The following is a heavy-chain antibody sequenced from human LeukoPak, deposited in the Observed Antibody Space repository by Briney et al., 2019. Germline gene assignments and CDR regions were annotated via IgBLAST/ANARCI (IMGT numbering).Heavy chain of an antibody. Sequence: GESLKISCKGSGYSFTSYWIGWVRQMPGKGLEWMGIIYPGDSDTRYSPSFQGQVTISADKSIGAAYLQWSSLKASDTAMYYCARIAGYCSSTSCYAFDIWGQGTMVTVSS. J-gene: IGHJ3*02. V-gene: IGHV5-51*01. CDR3: ARIAGYCSSTSCYAFDI. CDR2: IYPGDSDT. D-gene: IGHD2-2*01. CDR1: GYSFTSYW.